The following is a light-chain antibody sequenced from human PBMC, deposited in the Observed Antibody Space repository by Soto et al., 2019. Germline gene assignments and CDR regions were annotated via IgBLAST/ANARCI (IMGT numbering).Light chain of an antibody. CDR1: QSLSSN. J-gene: IGKJ1*01. CDR3: QQYNNWPRT. Sequence: EIVMTHSPATLSVSPGERAALSFRASQSLSSNLAWYQQKPGQAPRLLIYGASTRATDIPARFSGSGSGTEFTLTISSLQSEDFAVYSCQQYNNWPRTFGQGTKVDIK. CDR2: GAS. V-gene: IGKV3-15*01.